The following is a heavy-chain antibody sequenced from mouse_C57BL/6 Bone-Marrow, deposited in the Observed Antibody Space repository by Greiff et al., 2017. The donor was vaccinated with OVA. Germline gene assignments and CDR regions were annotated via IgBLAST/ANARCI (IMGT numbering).Heavy chain of an antibody. CDR2: FYPGSGSI. CDR1: GYTFTEYT. Sequence: QVQLQQSGAELVKPGASVKLSCKASGYTFTEYTIHWVKQRSGQGLEWIGWFYPGSGSIKYNEKFKDKATLTADKSSSTVYMELSRLTSEDSAVYLCRRHEDKTYYVCGGAWFAYWGQGTLVTVSA. CDR3: RRHEDKTYYVCGGAWFAY. V-gene: IGHV1-62-2*01. J-gene: IGHJ3*01. D-gene: IGHD2-10*01.